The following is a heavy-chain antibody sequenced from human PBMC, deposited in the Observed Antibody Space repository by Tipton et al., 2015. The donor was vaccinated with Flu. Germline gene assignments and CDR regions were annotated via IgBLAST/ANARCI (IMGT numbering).Heavy chain of an antibody. CDR1: GGNFSGYH. Sequence: QLVQSGAEVKPSETLSLTCGVYGGNFSGYHWSWIGEPPGKGLEWIGNIHRGGSPYHNPSLRSRVTISMDPSKNQVSLNMRSVTAADMAVYYCARRDYSNYVSGPRRWFDAWGHGTLVAVSS. CDR2: IHRGGSP. CDR3: ARRDYSNYVSGPRRWFDA. V-gene: IGHV4-34*08. J-gene: IGHJ5*01. D-gene: IGHD4-11*01.